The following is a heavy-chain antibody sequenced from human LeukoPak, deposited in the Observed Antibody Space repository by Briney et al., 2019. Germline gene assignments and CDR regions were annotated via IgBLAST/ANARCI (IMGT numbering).Heavy chain of an antibody. Sequence: ASVKVSCKASGYTFTSYYMHWVRQAPGQGLEWMGIINPSGGSTSYAQKFQGRVTMTRDTSTSTVYMELSSLRSEDTAVYYCARRLWAYCGGDCYAQLFDPWGQGTLVTVSS. V-gene: IGHV1-46*01. CDR1: GYTFTSYY. J-gene: IGHJ5*02. D-gene: IGHD2-21*02. CDR3: ARRLWAYCGGDCYAQLFDP. CDR2: INPSGGST.